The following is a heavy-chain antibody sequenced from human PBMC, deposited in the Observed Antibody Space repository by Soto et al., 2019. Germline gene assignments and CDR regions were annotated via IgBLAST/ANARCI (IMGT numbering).Heavy chain of an antibody. Sequence: ESGGGVVQPGRSLRLSCAASGFTFSSYGMHWVRQAPGRGLEWVAVIWYDGSNKYYADSVKGRFTISRDNSKNTLYLQMNSLRAEDTAVYYCVRDLYYYGSESNPPTDYWGQGTLVTVSS. CDR1: GFTFSSYG. D-gene: IGHD3-10*01. V-gene: IGHV3-33*01. CDR3: VRDLYYYGSESNPPTDY. CDR2: IWYDGSNK. J-gene: IGHJ4*02.